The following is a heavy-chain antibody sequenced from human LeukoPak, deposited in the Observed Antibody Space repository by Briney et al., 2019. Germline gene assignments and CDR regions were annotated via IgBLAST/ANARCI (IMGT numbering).Heavy chain of an antibody. V-gene: IGHV1-2*02. D-gene: IGHD3-9*01. Sequence: ASVKVSCKASGYTFSSYGISWVRQAPGQGLEWMGWINPNSGGTNYAQKFQGRVTVTRDTSINTAYIELSRLTSDDMAVYYCARGRSYDILTGYLFDHWGQGTLVTVSS. CDR3: ARGRSYDILTGYLFDH. CDR2: INPNSGGT. J-gene: IGHJ4*02. CDR1: GYTFSSYG.